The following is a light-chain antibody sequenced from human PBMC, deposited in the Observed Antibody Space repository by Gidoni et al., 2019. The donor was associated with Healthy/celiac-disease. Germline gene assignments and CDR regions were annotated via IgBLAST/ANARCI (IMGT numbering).Light chain of an antibody. J-gene: IGLJ1*01. CDR2: DVT. CDR1: SSDIGDYNY. CDR3: SSYTSSSTYV. V-gene: IGLV2-14*03. Sequence: QSALTQPASVSGSPGPSITISCTGTSSDIGDYNYGSWYQQHPDKAPKLMIYDVTNRPSGVSNRFSGSKSGSTASLTISGLQAEDEAEYYCSSYTSSSTYVFGTGTKVTVL.